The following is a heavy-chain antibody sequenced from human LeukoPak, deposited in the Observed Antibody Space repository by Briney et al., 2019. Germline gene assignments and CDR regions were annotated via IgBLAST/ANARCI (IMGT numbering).Heavy chain of an antibody. CDR2: IIPIFGTA. D-gene: IGHD3-3*02. J-gene: IGHJ6*02. V-gene: IGHV1-69*13. CDR3: ARDGISSLRYYYGMDV. CDR1: GGTFISYA. Sequence: GASVKVSCKASGGTFISYAISWVRQAPGQGLEWMGGIIPIFGTANYAQKFQGRVTITADESTSTAYMELSSLRSEDTAVYYCARDGISSLRYYYGMDVWGQGTTVTVSS.